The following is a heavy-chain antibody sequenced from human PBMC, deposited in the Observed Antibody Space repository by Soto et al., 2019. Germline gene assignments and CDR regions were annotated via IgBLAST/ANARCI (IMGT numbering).Heavy chain of an antibody. D-gene: IGHD6-6*01. V-gene: IGHV4-34*01. CDR1: GGSFSTDY. CDR2: INPSGGT. CDR3: ARVLAARASRDFDY. J-gene: IGHJ4*02. Sequence: QVQLQQWGAGLLKPSETLSLTCAVYGGSFSTDYWSWIRQPPGKGLEWIGEINPSGGTNYTPSLNGRVNISVATSKNQFSLKLSSVTAADTAVYYCARVLAARASRDFDYWGQGTLVTVSS.